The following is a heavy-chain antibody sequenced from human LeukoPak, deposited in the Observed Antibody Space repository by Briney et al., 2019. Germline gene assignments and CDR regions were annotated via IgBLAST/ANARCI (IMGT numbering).Heavy chain of an antibody. D-gene: IGHD4-11*01. V-gene: IGHV1-69*10. CDR1: GGTFISYA. CDR3: ARVASDYSTYYFDY. Sequence: VASVKVSCKASGGTFISYAISWVRQAPGQGLEWMGRIIPIFGIANYAQKFQGRVTITADKSTSTAYMELSSLRSEDTAVYYCARVASDYSTYYFDYWGQGTLVTVSS. J-gene: IGHJ4*02. CDR2: IIPIFGIA.